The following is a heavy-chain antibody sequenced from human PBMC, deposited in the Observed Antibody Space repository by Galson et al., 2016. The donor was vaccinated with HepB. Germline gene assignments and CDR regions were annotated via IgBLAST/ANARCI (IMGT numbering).Heavy chain of an antibody. CDR1: GFTVSTNY. CDR3: ARPLPNVGYGMDV. J-gene: IGHJ6*02. CDR2: IYGGGST. D-gene: IGHD2-15*01. V-gene: IGHV3-66*02. Sequence: SLRLSCAASGFTVSTNYMSWVRRAPGKGLEWVSVIYGGGSTTYADSVKGRFTIARHNSKNTLYLQMNSLRTEDKAVYYCARPLPNVGYGMDVWGQGTTVTVSS.